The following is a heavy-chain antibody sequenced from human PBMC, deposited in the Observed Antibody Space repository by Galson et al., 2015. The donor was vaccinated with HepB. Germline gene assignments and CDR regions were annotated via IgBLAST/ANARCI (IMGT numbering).Heavy chain of an antibody. D-gene: IGHD6-13*01. V-gene: IGHV4-39*07. CDR2: IYYSGST. CDR3: ASSLAAAGNFDY. CDR1: GGSISSSSYY. J-gene: IGHJ4*02. Sequence: SATLSLTCTVSGGSISSSSYYWGWIRQPPGKGLEWIGNIYYSGSTYYNPSLKSRVTISVDTSKNQFSLKLSSVTAADTAVYYCASSLAAAGNFDYWGQGTLVTVSS.